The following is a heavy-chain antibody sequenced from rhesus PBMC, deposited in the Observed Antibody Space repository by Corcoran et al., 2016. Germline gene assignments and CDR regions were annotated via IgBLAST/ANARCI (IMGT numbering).Heavy chain of an antibody. D-gene: IGHD5-24*01. J-gene: IGHJ4*01. CDR3: AREGTGTAGTFDY. Sequence: QVQLQESGPGLVKPSETLSLTCAVSGYSISSGYGWSWIRKPPGKGLEWIGYIGGSSGSPNYNPSLKSRVTISKDTSKNQFSLKLSSVTAADTAVYYCAREGTGTAGTFDYWGQGVLVTVSS. V-gene: IGHV4-127*01. CDR1: GYSISSGYG. CDR2: IGGSSGSP.